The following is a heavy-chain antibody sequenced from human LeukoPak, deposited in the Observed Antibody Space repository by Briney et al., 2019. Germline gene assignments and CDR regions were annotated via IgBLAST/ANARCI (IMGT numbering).Heavy chain of an antibody. J-gene: IGHJ4*02. CDR3: ARSYEGSGWYYFDY. CDR1: GYTFTGYY. Sequence: SVKVSCKASGYTFTGYYMHWVRQAPGQGLEWMGWINPNSGGTNYAQKFQGRVTMTRDTSISTAYMELSRLRSDDTAVYYCARSYEGSGWYYFDYWGQGTLVTVSS. D-gene: IGHD6-19*01. CDR2: INPNSGGT. V-gene: IGHV1-2*02.